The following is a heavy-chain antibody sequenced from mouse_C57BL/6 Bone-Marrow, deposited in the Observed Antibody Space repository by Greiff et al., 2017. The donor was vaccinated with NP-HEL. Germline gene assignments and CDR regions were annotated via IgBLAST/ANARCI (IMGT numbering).Heavy chain of an antibody. CDR3: AREGFNYAMCY. V-gene: IGHV1-54*01. CDR1: GYAFTNYL. Sequence: QVQLQQSGAELVRPGTSVKVSCKASGYAFTNYLIEWVKQRPGQGLEWIGVINPGCGGTNYNEKFKGKATLTADKSSSTAYMQLSSLTSEDSAVSFCAREGFNYAMCYRGQGT. CDR2: INPGCGGT. J-gene: IGHJ4*01.